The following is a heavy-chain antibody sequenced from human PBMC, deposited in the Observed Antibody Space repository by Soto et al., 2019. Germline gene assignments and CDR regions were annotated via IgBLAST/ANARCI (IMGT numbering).Heavy chain of an antibody. J-gene: IGHJ6*02. CDR1: GFTFDDYA. V-gene: IGHV3-9*01. CDR3: AKDISSSSRVEYYGMDF. D-gene: IGHD6-6*01. Sequence: EVQLVESGGGLVQPGRSLRLSCAASGFTFDDYAMHWVRQAPGKGLEWVSGISWNSGSIGYAASVKGRFTISRDNAQNSLYLQMNSLRAEDTALYYCAKDISSSSRVEYYGMDFWGQGTTFTVSS. CDR2: ISWNSGSI.